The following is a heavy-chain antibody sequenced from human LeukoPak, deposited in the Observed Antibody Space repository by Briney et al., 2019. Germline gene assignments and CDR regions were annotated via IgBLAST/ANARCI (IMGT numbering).Heavy chain of an antibody. CDR2: ISAYNGNT. V-gene: IGHV1-18*01. J-gene: IGHJ6*02. Sequence: ASVKVSCKASGYTFTSYGISWVRQAPGQGLEWMGWISAYNGNTNYAQKLQGRVTITTDTSTSTAYMELRSLRSDDTAVYYCARDRWGPGDPANYYGMDVWGQGTTVTVS. CDR3: ARDRWGPGDPANYYGMDV. D-gene: IGHD7-27*01. CDR1: GYTFTSYG.